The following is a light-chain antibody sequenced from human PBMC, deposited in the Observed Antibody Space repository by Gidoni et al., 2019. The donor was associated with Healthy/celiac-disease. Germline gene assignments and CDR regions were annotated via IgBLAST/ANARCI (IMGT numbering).Light chain of an antibody. J-gene: IGKJ2*01. V-gene: IGKV1-13*02. CDR2: DAS. CDR1: QGISSA. Sequence: AIQLTQSPSSLSASVGDRVTITCRPSQGISSALAWYQQKPGKAPKLLIYDASSLESGVPSRFSGSGSGTDFTLTISSLQPEDFATYYCQQFNSYPVMYTFGQGTKLEIK. CDR3: QQFNSYPVMYT.